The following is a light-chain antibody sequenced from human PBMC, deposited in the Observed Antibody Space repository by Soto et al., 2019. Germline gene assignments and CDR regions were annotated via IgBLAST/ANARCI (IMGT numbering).Light chain of an antibody. CDR2: GAS. V-gene: IGKV3-20*01. J-gene: IGKJ4*01. Sequence: EIALTQSPGTLSLSPGERATLSCRASQSVSSSYLAWYQQKPGQAPRLLIYGASSMATGIPDRFTGSGSGTDFTLTISRLEPEDFAVYYCQQYGSSPFGGGTKVEIK. CDR1: QSVSSSY. CDR3: QQYGSSP.